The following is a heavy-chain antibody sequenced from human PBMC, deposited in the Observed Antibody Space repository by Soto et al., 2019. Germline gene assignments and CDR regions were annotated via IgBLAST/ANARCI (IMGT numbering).Heavy chain of an antibody. J-gene: IGHJ4*02. CDR3: ARDVWPYYFDY. V-gene: IGHV4-31*03. CDR1: GGSISSGGYH. Sequence: QVQLQESGPGLVKSSQTLSLTCTVSGGSISSGGYHWNWIRQHPGKGLEWIGNIYYSGSTYYNPSLKSRVTISIDTSNNQFSLKLRSVTAADTAVYYGARDVWPYYFDYWGQGTLVTVSS. D-gene: IGHD2-21*01. CDR2: IYYSGST.